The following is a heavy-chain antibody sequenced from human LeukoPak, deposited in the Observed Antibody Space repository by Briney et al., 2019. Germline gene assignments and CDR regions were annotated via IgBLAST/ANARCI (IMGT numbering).Heavy chain of an antibody. D-gene: IGHD6-6*01. CDR2: VYYTGDA. Sequence: SETLSLTCHVSDDSISSSYWSWIRQPPGKGLEWIGYVYYTGDANYNPSLKSRVIISLDTSKNQFSLKVSSVAAAGTAVYYCARHTFARPFDSWGQGTLVTVSS. CDR1: DDSISSSY. V-gene: IGHV4-59*08. J-gene: IGHJ4*02. CDR3: ARHTFARPFDS.